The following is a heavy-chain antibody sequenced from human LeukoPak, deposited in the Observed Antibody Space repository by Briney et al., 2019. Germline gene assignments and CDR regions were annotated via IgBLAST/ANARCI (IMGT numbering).Heavy chain of an antibody. J-gene: IGHJ3*02. CDR3: ARCPLLLNDAFDI. V-gene: IGHV3-21*01. CDR2: ISSSSSYI. D-gene: IGHD2-15*01. Sequence: GGSLRLSCAASGFTFSSYSMNWVRQAPGKGLEWVSSISSSSSYIYYADSVKGRFTISRDNAKNSLYLQMNSLRAEDTAVYYCARCPLLLNDAFDIWGQGTMVTVSS. CDR1: GFTFSSYS.